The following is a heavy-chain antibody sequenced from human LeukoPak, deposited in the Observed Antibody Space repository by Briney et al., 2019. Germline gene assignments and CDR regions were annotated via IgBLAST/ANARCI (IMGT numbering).Heavy chain of an antibody. CDR3: ARVFQWETPAY. V-gene: IGHV3-48*04. J-gene: IGHJ4*02. CDR2: ISSSSATI. Sequence: GGSLRLSCAASGFTFSSYAMNWVRQAPGKGLEWISYISSSSATIYYADSVKGRFTVSRDNAKNSLSLQMNSLRAEDTAVYYCARVFQWETPAYWGQGTLVTVSS. CDR1: GFTFSSYA. D-gene: IGHD1-26*01.